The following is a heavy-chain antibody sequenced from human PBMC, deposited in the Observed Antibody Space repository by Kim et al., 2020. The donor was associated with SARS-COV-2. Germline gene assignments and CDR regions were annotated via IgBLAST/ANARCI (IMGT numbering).Heavy chain of an antibody. CDR2: SSSGSNI. Sequence: SSSGSNIYYSDSVKGRFTISRDNAKNSLYLPMNSLRAEDTAVYYCARDSLWGQGTLVTVSS. V-gene: IGHV3-48*03. CDR3: ARDSL. J-gene: IGHJ4*02.